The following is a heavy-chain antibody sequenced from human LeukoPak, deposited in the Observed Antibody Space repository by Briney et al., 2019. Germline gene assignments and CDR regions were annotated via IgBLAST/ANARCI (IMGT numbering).Heavy chain of an antibody. Sequence: SETLSLTCFVSGGSLSTYYWSWIRQPPGKGLEWIGYVYYSGSTNYNPSLKSRVTISVDTSKNQFSLRLSSVTAADTAVYYCTRERRDGYKVYFDYWGQGTLVTVSS. CDR2: VYYSGST. CDR1: GGSLSTYY. J-gene: IGHJ4*02. V-gene: IGHV4-59*01. CDR3: TRERRDGYKVYFDY. D-gene: IGHD5-24*01.